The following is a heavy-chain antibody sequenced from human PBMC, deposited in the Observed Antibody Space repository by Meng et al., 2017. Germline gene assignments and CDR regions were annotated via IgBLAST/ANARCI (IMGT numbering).Heavy chain of an antibody. CDR1: GYTFTGYY. CDR3: ARANGYNTPFDY. V-gene: IGHV1-2*02. D-gene: IGHD5-24*01. Sequence: ASVKVSCKASGYTFTGYYMHWVRQAPGQGLEWMGWINPNSGGTNYAQKFQGRVTMTRDTSISTAYMELSSLRSEDTAVYYCARANGYNTPFDYWGQGTPVTVSS. J-gene: IGHJ4*03. CDR2: INPNSGGT.